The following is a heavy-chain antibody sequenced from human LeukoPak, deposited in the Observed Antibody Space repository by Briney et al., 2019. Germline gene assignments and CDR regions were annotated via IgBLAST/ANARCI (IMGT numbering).Heavy chain of an antibody. Sequence: ASVTVSCKASGYTFTCYYMHWVRQAPGQGLEWMGWINPNSGGTNYAQKFQGRVTMTRDTSISTAYMELSRLRSDDTAVYYCARVKGLLWFGESRYYFDYWGQGTLVTVSS. CDR1: GYTFTCYY. CDR2: INPNSGGT. J-gene: IGHJ4*02. D-gene: IGHD3-10*01. CDR3: ARVKGLLWFGESRYYFDY. V-gene: IGHV1-2*02.